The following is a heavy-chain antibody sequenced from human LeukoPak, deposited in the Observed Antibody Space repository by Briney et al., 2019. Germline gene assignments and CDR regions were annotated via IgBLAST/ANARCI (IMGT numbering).Heavy chain of an antibody. CDR2: IYYSGST. D-gene: IGHD2-21*02. J-gene: IGHJ4*02. CDR3: ARLGSGDSNFDY. V-gene: IGHV4-59*08. CDR1: GGSISSYY. Sequence: SETLSLTCTVSGGSISSYYWSWIRHPPGKGLEWIGYIYYSGSTNYNPSLKSRVTISVDTSKNQFSLKLSSVTAADTAVYYCARLGSGDSNFDYWGQGTLVTVSS.